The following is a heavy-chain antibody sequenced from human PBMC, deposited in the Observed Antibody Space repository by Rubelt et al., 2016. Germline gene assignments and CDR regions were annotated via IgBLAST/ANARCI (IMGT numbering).Heavy chain of an antibody. CDR2: IKYDGSEK. J-gene: IGHJ5*02. CDR3: ARDEA. CDR1: GFTFSNYW. Sequence: SCAGSGFTFSNYWMSWVRQAPGKGLEWVAYIKYDGSEKDYVDSVKGRFTISRDNAKNSLHLQMNSLRVEDTAVYYCARDEAWGQGTLVTVSS. V-gene: IGHV3-7*05.